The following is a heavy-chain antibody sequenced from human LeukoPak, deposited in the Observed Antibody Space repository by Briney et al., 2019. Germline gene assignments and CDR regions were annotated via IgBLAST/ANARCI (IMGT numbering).Heavy chain of an antibody. CDR3: ARGQYTDGLSY. J-gene: IGHJ4*02. CDR2: IKPDGSQR. V-gene: IGHV3-7*03. D-gene: IGHD5-24*01. CDR1: GFRFRDYW. Sequence: GGSLRLSCAASGFRFRDYWMDWLRQAPGMGLEWVASIKPDGSQRDYVDSVKGRFTISRDNAQNSLYLQMNSLRPEDTAVFYCARGQYTDGLSYWGQGTLVTVSS.